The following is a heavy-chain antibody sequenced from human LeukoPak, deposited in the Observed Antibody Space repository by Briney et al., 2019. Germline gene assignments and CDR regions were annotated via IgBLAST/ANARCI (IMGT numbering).Heavy chain of an antibody. CDR3: AREGYYDFWSGHYNWFDP. Sequence: SETLSLTCTVSGDSISSYYWSWIRQPAGKGLEWIGRIYTSGSTNYNPSLKSRVTISVDKSKNQFSLKLSSVTAADTAVYYCAREGYYDFWSGHYNWFDPWGQGTLVTVSS. D-gene: IGHD3-3*01. CDR1: GDSISSYY. V-gene: IGHV4-4*07. CDR2: IYTSGST. J-gene: IGHJ5*02.